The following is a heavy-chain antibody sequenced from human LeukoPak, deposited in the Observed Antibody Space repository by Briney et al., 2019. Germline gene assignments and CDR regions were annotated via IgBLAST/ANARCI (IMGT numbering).Heavy chain of an antibody. D-gene: IGHD4-17*01. CDR1: GFTVRSDG. V-gene: IGHV3-30*02. J-gene: IGHJ3*02. CDR3: ARGYGDLVAFDI. CDR2: IRYDGNNK. Sequence: GGSLRLSCAASGFTVRSDGTDWVRQAPGKGLEWVAFIRYDGNNKDYGDSVKGRFTISRDNSKNTLYLQMNSLRVEDTAVYYCARGYGDLVAFDIWGQGTMVTISS.